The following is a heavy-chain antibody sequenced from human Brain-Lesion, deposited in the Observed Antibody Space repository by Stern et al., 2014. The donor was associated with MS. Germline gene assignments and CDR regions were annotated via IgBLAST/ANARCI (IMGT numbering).Heavy chain of an antibody. CDR2: IYSSGST. CDR1: GGSINTNNYY. Sequence: VQLEESGPGLVKPSETLSLTCTVSGGSINTNNYYWGWIRQPPGKGLEWIGNIYSSGSTFYSPSLKSRVTMSVDTSKNQISLNMSSVTAADTAVYYCARTGDDFGDYSLSYWGQGTLVTVSS. CDR3: ARTGDDFGDYSLSY. V-gene: IGHV4-39*01. D-gene: IGHD4-17*01. J-gene: IGHJ4*02.